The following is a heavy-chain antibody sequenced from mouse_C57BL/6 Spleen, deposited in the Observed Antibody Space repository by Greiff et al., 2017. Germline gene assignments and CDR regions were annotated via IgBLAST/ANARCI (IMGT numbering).Heavy chain of an antibody. V-gene: IGHV5-4*01. J-gene: IGHJ1*03. Sequence: EVKLVESGGGLVKPGGSLKLSCAASGFTFSCYAMSWVRQTPEKRLEWVATISDGGSYTYYPDNVKGRFTISRDNAKNNLYLQMSHLKSEDTAMYYCAREDYDGYSWYFDVWGTGTTVTVSS. CDR2: ISDGGSYT. D-gene: IGHD2-3*01. CDR3: AREDYDGYSWYFDV. CDR1: GFTFSCYA.